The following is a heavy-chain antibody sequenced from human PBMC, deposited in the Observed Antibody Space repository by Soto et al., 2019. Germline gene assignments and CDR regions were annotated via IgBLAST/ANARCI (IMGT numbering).Heavy chain of an antibody. CDR1: GYTFTSYA. V-gene: IGHV1-18*01. D-gene: IGHD3-16*01. CDR3: AMVDVYVTPSPQDV. CDR2: ISAYNGNT. J-gene: IGHJ6*02. Sequence: ASVKVSCKASGYTFTSYAMHWVRQAPGQGLEWMGWISAYNGNTNYAQNLQGRLTLTTDTSTTTAYMELRSLRSNDTAIYYCAMVDVYVTPSPQDVWGQGTTLTVSS.